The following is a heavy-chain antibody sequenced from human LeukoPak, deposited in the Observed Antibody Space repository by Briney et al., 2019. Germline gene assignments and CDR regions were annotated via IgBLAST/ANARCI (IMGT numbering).Heavy chain of an antibody. CDR3: ARESSVVVAATHGDY. Sequence: GASVKVSCKPSGYTFSDYFMHWVRQAPGQGLEWMGIINPSGGSTSYAQKFQGRVTMTRDTSTSTVYMELSSLRSEDTAVYYCARESSVVVAATHGDYWGQGTLVTVSS. V-gene: IGHV1-46*01. CDR1: GYTFSDYF. J-gene: IGHJ4*02. CDR2: INPSGGST. D-gene: IGHD2-15*01.